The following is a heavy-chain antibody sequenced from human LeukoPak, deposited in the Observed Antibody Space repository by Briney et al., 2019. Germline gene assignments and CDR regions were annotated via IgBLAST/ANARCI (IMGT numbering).Heavy chain of an antibody. CDR2: ISGSGGST. J-gene: IGHJ5*02. V-gene: IGHV3-23*01. CDR3: AKQVVPAAMPSWFDP. D-gene: IGHD2-2*01. CDR1: GFTFSSYA. Sequence: GGSLRLSCAASGFTFSSYAMSWVRQAPGKGLEWVSAISGSGGSTYYADSVKGRFTISRDNSKSTLYLQMNSLRAEDTAVYYCAKQVVPAAMPSWFDPWGQGTLVTVSS.